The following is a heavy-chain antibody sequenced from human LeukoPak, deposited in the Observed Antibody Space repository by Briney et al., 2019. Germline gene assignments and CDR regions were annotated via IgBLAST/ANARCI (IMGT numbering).Heavy chain of an antibody. CDR2: TYYRSKWSN. CDR3: ARGDQAFDY. Sequence: SQTLSLICAISGDSVSSNSAVWNWIRQSPSRGLEWLGRTYYRSKWSNNYAVSVKSRIIINPDTSENQFSLQLNSVTPEDTAVYYCARGDQAFDYWGQGTLVTVSS. D-gene: IGHD2-2*01. V-gene: IGHV6-1*01. J-gene: IGHJ4*02. CDR1: GDSVSSNSAV.